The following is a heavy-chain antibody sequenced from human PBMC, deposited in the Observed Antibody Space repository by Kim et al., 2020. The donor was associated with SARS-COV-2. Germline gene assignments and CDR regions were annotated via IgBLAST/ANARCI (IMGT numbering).Heavy chain of an antibody. D-gene: IGHD2-2*01. CDR1: GFTFINYE. J-gene: IGHJ4*02. CDR2: ISSSGGTR. Sequence: GGSLRLSCTASGFTFINYEMNWVRQAPGKGLEWLSYISSSGGTRYYADSVRGRFAISRDNAKNSLYLQMNSLEVEDTAVYYCARAAGETFSVSAGVGDYFDFWGQATLVTVSS. V-gene: IGHV3-48*03. CDR3: ARAAGETFSVSAGVGDYFDF.